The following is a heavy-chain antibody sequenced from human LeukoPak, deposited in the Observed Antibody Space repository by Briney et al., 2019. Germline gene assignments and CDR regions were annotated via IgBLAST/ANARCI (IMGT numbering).Heavy chain of an antibody. CDR3: AKGRDHSDY. CDR2: ISSSGGSSGGST. CDR1: GFTFTNYA. Sequence: PGGSLRLSCAVSGFTFTNYAMNWVGQAPGKGLEWVSAISSSGGSSGGSTHYADSVKGRFTISRDNFKNMLYLQMNSLRAEDTAVYYCAKGRDHSDYWGQETLVTVSS. J-gene: IGHJ4*02. V-gene: IGHV3-23*01.